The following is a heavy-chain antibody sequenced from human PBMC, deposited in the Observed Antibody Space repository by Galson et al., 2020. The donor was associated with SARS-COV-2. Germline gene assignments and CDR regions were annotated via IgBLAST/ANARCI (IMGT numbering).Heavy chain of an antibody. D-gene: IGHD3-10*01. V-gene: IGHV3-72*01. Sequence: GSLRLSCAASGFTFSDQYMEWVRQAPGKGLEWVGRIRNKAYSYTTEYAASVKGRFTITRDDSKNSLYLQMNSLRSEDTAVYFCASSSSSGIHTFDNWGQGTLVTVSS. CDR2: IRNKAYSYTT. CDR1: GFTFSDQY. J-gene: IGHJ4*02. CDR3: ASSSSSGIHTFDN.